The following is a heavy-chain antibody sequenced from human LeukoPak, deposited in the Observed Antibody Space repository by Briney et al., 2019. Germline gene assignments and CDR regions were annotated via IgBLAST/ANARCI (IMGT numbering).Heavy chain of an antibody. CDR2: IKQGGSKR. V-gene: IGHV3-7*04. J-gene: IGHJ4*02. D-gene: IGHD6-6*01. CDR3: ARGLGAPDY. CDR1: GFTFTSYW. Sequence: GGSLRLSCAASGFTFTSYWMSWVRQAPGKGLEWVANIKQGGSKRNYVESVKGRFTISRDDAKNSLSLQMNSLRAEDTAVYYCARGLGAPDYWGQGTLVTGS.